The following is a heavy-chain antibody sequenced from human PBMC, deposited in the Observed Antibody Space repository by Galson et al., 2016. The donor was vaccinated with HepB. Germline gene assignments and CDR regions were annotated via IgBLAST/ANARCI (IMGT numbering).Heavy chain of an antibody. D-gene: IGHD3-10*01. Sequence: SLRLSCAASGVTLSRYWMTWVRQAPGKGLESVANINQDGREANHMDSVKGRFTISRDNAKNSLYLQMNSLRADDTAVYYCARDQLEGSFGELLQSGFDYWGQGTLVTVSS. V-gene: IGHV3-7*01. CDR2: INQDGREA. CDR1: GVTLSRYW. CDR3: ARDQLEGSFGELLQSGFDY. J-gene: IGHJ4*02.